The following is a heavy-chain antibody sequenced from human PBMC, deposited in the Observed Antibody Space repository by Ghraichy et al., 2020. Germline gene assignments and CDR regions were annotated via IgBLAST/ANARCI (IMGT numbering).Heavy chain of an antibody. Sequence: ASVKVSCKASGYTFTGYYMHWVRQAPGQGLEWMGWINPSSGGTNYAQKFQGRVTMTRDTSISTAYMELRRLRSDDTAVYYCAREYITMVRGENNWFDPWGQGTLVTVSS. CDR1: GYTFTGYY. V-gene: IGHV1-2*02. CDR2: INPSSGGT. D-gene: IGHD3-10*01. CDR3: AREYITMVRGENNWFDP. J-gene: IGHJ5*02.